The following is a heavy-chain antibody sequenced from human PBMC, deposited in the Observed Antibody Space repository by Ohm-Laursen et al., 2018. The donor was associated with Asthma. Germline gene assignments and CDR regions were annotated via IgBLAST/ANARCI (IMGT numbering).Heavy chain of an antibody. Sequence: SLRLSCAASGFTFSNYAMSWVRQAPGKGLEWVSAISGSGGSTYYADSVKGRFTISRDNSKNTLYLQMNSLRAEDTAVYYCANLPRIGSGDYWGQGTLVTVSS. CDR2: ISGSGGST. V-gene: IGHV3-23*01. D-gene: IGHD2/OR15-2a*01. J-gene: IGHJ4*02. CDR1: GFTFSNYA. CDR3: ANLPRIGSGDY.